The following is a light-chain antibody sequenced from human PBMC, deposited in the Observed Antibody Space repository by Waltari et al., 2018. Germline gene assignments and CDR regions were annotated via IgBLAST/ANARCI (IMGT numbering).Light chain of an antibody. Sequence: EIILTQSPVTLSSSPGERATLSCRASQSVGSSLVWYQHKPGQPPRLRIYNASKRATGISDRFSGTGSGTDFTLTISSLEPEDFAVYYCQQRSHFYTFGPGTRVDVK. J-gene: IGKJ3*01. CDR2: NAS. V-gene: IGKV3-11*01. CDR1: QSVGSS. CDR3: QQRSHFYT.